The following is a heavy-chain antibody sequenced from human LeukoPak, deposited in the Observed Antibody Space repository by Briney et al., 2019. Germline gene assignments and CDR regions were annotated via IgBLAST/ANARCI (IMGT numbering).Heavy chain of an antibody. Sequence: SETLSLTCTVSGGSISSYYWSWIRQPAGKGLEWTGHIYTNGSTNCNPSLKSRVTMSVDTSKNQFSLRLSSVTAADTAVCYCARGTMMVGPWGQGTLVTVSS. D-gene: IGHD3-22*01. CDR3: ARGTMMVGP. V-gene: IGHV4-4*07. J-gene: IGHJ5*02. CDR1: GGSISSYY. CDR2: IYTNGST.